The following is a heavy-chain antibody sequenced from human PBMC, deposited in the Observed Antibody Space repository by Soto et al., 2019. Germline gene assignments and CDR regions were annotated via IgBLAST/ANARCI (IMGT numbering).Heavy chain of an antibody. CDR3: ARGREWSPLDAFDI. CDR1: GGSISSYY. Sequence: QVQLQESGPGLVKPSETLSLTCTVSGGSISSYYWCWIRQPPGKGLEWIGYIYYSGSTNYNPSLKSRVTISVDTSKNQFSLKLSSVTAADTAVYYCARGREWSPLDAFDIWGQGTMVTVSS. CDR2: IYYSGST. D-gene: IGHD3-3*01. V-gene: IGHV4-59*01. J-gene: IGHJ3*02.